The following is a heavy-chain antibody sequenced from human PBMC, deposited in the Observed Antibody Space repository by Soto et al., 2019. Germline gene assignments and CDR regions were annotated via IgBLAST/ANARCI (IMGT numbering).Heavy chain of an antibody. V-gene: IGHV1-18*04. CDR1: GYTFTGNY. CDR3: ARDMILSSYYDSSGYYIHYGMDV. D-gene: IGHD3-22*01. CDR2: INPRNGAT. Sequence: GASVKVSCKASGYTFTGNYMHWVRQAPGQGLEWMGWINPRNGATNYAQKLQGRVTMTTDTSTSTAYMELRSLRSDDTAVYYCARDMILSSYYDSSGYYIHYGMDVWGQGTTVSVSS. J-gene: IGHJ6*02.